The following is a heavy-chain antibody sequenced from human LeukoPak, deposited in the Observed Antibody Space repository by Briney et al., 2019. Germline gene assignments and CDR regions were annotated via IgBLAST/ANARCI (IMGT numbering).Heavy chain of an antibody. CDR3: ARSVDYYDSSGYQDGFDY. CDR2: ISSSSNYI. V-gene: IGHV3-21*01. J-gene: IGHJ4*02. D-gene: IGHD3-22*01. CDR1: GFIFSSYS. Sequence: PGGSLRLSCAASGFIFSSYSMNWVRQAPGKGLEWVSSISSSSNYIYYADSVKGRFTISRDNAKNSLYLQMNSLRAEDTAVYYCARSVDYYDSSGYQDGFDYWGQGTLVTVSS.